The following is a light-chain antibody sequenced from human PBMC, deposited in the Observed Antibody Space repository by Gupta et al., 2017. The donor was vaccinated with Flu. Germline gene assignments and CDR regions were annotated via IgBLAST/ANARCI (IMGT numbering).Light chain of an antibody. Sequence: SAPPQARPASGSPGPSVTISCTGSSNDVGGSNRVSWYQQRPGKAPKLILYDVTERPAGVPDRFSGSKSGNTASLTITGLQADDEADYYCSSHAGRVTWVFGAGTKVTVL. CDR1: SNDVGGSNR. V-gene: IGLV2-11*01. CDR3: SSHAGRVTWV. CDR2: DVT. J-gene: IGLJ1*01.